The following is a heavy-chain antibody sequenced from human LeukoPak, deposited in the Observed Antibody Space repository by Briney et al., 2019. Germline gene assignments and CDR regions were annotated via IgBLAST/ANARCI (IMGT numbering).Heavy chain of an antibody. V-gene: IGHV5-51*01. CDR3: ARRGVTSSVDY. D-gene: IGHD4-17*01. J-gene: IGHJ4*02. CDR1: GYSFTNYW. Sequence: GESLKISCTGSGYSFTNYWIGWVRQMPGKGLEWMGMIYPGDADIRYSPSFQGQVTISADKSTSTAYLQWNTLKVSDTAIYYCARRGVTSSVDYWGQGTLVTVSS. CDR2: IYPGDADI.